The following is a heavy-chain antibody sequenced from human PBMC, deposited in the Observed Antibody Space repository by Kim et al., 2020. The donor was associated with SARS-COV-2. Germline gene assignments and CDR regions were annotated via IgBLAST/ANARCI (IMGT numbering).Heavy chain of an antibody. J-gene: IGHJ4*02. CDR3: ARSWDY. V-gene: IGHV1-2*02. CDR2: PNSGGT. Sequence: PNSGGTNYAKKFQGRVTMTRETSISTAYMGLSRLRSDDTAVYYCARSWDYWGQGTLVTVSS.